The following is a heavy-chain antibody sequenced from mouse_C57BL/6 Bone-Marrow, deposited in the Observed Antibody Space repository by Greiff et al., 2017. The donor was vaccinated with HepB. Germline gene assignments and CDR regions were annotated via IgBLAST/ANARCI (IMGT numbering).Heavy chain of an antibody. Sequence: VQLQQSGPELVKPGASVKISCKASGYSFTGYYMNWVKQSPEKSLEWIGEINPSTGGTTYNQKFKAKATLTVDKSSSTAYMQLKSLTSEDSAVYYCARDDGYYVDWYFDVWGTGTTVTVSS. CDR3: ARDDGYYVDWYFDV. CDR2: INPSTGGT. J-gene: IGHJ1*03. V-gene: IGHV1-42*01. CDR1: GYSFTGYY. D-gene: IGHD2-3*01.